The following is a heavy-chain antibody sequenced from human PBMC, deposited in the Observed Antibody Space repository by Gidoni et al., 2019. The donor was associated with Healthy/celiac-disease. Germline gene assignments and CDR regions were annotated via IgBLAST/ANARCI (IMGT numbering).Heavy chain of an antibody. CDR2: ISYDGSNK. Sequence: QVQLVESGGGVLQPGRSLRLSCAASGFTFSSYAMHWVRQAPGKGLEWVAVISYDGSNKYYADSVKGRFTISRDNSKNTLYLQMNSLRAEDTAVYYCARRSIAAAGTGAIDSWGQGTLVTVSS. CDR1: GFTFSSYA. D-gene: IGHD6-13*01. J-gene: IGHJ4*02. V-gene: IGHV3-30*04. CDR3: ARRSIAAAGTGAIDS.